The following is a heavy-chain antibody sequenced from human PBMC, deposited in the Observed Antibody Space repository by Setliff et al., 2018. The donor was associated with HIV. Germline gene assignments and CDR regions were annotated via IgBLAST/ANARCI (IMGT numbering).Heavy chain of an antibody. CDR2: ISAHNGRI. J-gene: IGHJ6*04. CDR1: GYTFSDYG. V-gene: IGHV1-18*01. Sequence: ASVKVSCKASGYTFSDYGISWVRQAPGQGLEWMGWISAHNGRINYAQKFQGRVTMTTDRSTSTAYMELRSLRSDDTAVYYCARVPPYGGNSGMDVWGKGTTVTVSS. CDR3: ARVPPYGGNSGMDV. D-gene: IGHD2-15*01.